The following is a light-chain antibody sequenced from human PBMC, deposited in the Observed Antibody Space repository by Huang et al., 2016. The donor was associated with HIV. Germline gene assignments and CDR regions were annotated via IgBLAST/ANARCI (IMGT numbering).Light chain of an antibody. J-gene: IGKJ2*01. V-gene: IGKV1-39*01. Sequence: DIQMTQAPSSLSAPVGDRVIITCRASQIINRYLNWYQQMSGRAPKLLISGASTLQGGVEPRFSGSGSGTDFTLTITDVQPEDSATYFCQQSYNIPRTFGQGTLLEI. CDR1: QIINRY. CDR3: QQSYNIPRT. CDR2: GAS.